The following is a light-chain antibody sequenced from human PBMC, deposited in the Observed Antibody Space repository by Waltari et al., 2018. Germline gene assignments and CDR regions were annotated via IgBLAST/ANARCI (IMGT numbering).Light chain of an antibody. Sequence: QSALTQPASVSGSPGQSTTISCPGTSSDVGAYNYVSWYQQHPVKAPKLLIFDVSYRPSGVSDRFSGSKSGNTASLTISGLQAEDESDYYCCSFTSRSTWVFGGGTKLTVL. CDR2: DVS. V-gene: IGLV2-14*01. J-gene: IGLJ3*02. CDR3: CSFTSRSTWV. CDR1: SSDVGAYNY.